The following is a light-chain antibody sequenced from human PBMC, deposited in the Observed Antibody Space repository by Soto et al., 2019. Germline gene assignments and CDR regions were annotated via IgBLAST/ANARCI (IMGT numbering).Light chain of an antibody. CDR3: QQTYSCHPCT. CDR1: QSIKSY. J-gene: IGKJ1*01. CDR2: AAS. Sequence: DIQMTQSPTSLSASVGDRVTITSRASQSIKSYVNWYQQKPGKGPKLVVYAASTLQSGTRSRFSGSGSGTDYSLTISGPQPKDFATYYCQQTYSCHPCTFGQGTKVEIK. V-gene: IGKV1-39*01.